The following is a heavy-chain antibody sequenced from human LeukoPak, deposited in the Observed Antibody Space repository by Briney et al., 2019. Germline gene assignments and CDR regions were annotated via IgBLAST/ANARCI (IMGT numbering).Heavy chain of an antibody. Sequence: GGSLGLSCAASGFTFDDYAMHWVRQAPGKGLEWVSGISWNSGSIGYADSVKGRFTISRDNAKNSLYLQMNSLRAEDTALYYCAKAFRHYYYYYGMDVWGQGTTVTVSS. CDR1: GFTFDDYA. J-gene: IGHJ6*02. CDR2: ISWNSGSI. CDR3: AKAFRHYYYYYGMDV. V-gene: IGHV3-9*01.